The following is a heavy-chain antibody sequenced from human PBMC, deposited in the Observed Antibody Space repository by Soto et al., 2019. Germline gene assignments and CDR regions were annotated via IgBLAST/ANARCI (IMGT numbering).Heavy chain of an antibody. CDR2: IIPIFGTA. J-gene: IGHJ6*02. D-gene: IGHD3-10*01. V-gene: IGHV1-69*13. CDR3: ARKGARITMVRGGAYYYYGMDV. Sequence: SVKVSCKASGGTFSSYAISWVRQAPGQGLEWMGGIIPIFGTANYAQKFQGRVTITADESTSTAYMELSSLRSEDTAVYYCARKGARITMVRGGAYYYYGMDVWGQGTTVTSP. CDR1: GGTFSSYA.